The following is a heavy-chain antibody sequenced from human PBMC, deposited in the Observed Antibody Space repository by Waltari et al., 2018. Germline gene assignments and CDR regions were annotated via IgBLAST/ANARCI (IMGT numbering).Heavy chain of an antibody. Sequence: EVQLVETGGGLIQPGGSLRLSCAASGFTVSSNYMSWVRQAPGKGLEWVSVSYGGGSKYYADSVKGRFTISRDNSKNTLYLQMNSLRAEDTAVYYCALSTMVVTPHYYYYYMDVWGKGTTVTVSS. CDR3: ALSTMVVTPHYYYYYMDV. D-gene: IGHD3-10*01. CDR1: GFTVSSNY. CDR2: SYGGGSK. J-gene: IGHJ6*03. V-gene: IGHV3-53*02.